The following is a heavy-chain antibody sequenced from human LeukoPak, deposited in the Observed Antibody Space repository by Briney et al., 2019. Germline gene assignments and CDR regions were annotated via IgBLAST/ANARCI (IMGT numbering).Heavy chain of an antibody. CDR3: ARGSALLRDYYYYGMDV. J-gene: IGHJ6*02. CDR1: GGTFSSYA. V-gene: IGHV1-18*01. Sequence: ASVKVSCKASGGTFSSYAFSWVRQAPGQGLEWMGWISAYNGNTNYAQKLQGRVTMTTDTSTTTAYMELRGLRSDDTAVYYCARGSALLRDYYYYGMDVWGQGTTITVSS. CDR2: ISAYNGNT.